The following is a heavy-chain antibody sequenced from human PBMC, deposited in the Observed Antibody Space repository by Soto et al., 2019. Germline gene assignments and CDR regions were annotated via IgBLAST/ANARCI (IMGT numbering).Heavy chain of an antibody. CDR1: GASMSPFY. CDR2: IYYSGNT. J-gene: IGHJ6*02. Sequence: QVPLQESGPGLVKPSETLSLTCTVSGASMSPFYWNWIRQSPGKGLEWIGYIYYSGNTNYNPSLKSRVAISVDTSKNQFYLKLSSVTAADTAVYYCARGVYDYWSGYYAGSGLDVWGQGTTVTVSS. V-gene: IGHV4-59*13. D-gene: IGHD3-3*01. CDR3: ARGVYDYWSGYYAGSGLDV.